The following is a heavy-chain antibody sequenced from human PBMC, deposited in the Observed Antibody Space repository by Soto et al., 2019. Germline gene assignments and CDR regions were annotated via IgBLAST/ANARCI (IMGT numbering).Heavy chain of an antibody. CDR3: AGEGITMVRGVEYYFDY. CDR2: IYTSGST. D-gene: IGHD3-10*01. Sequence: QVQLQESGPGLVKPSETLSLTCTVSGGSISSYYWSWIRQPAGKGLGWIGRIYTSGSTNYNPSLKSRVTMSVDTSKNQFSLKLSSVTAADTAVYYCAGEGITMVRGVEYYFDYWGQGTLVTVSS. CDR1: GGSISSYY. J-gene: IGHJ4*02. V-gene: IGHV4-4*07.